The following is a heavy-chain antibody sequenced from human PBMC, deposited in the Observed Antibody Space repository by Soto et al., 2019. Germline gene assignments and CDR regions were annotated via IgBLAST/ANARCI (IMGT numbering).Heavy chain of an antibody. J-gene: IGHJ5*02. CDR1: GFSLSTSGVG. Sequence: QITLKESGPTLVKPTQTLTLTCTFSGFSLSTSGVGVGWIRQPPGKALEWLALIYWDDDKRYSPSLKSRLTILKDTSKNLVVLTMTSMDPVGTATYYCAHSLSPLWFGEPTSQATYNWFDPWGQGTLVTVSS. V-gene: IGHV2-5*02. CDR3: AHSLSPLWFGEPTSQATYNWFDP. CDR2: IYWDDDK. D-gene: IGHD3-10*01.